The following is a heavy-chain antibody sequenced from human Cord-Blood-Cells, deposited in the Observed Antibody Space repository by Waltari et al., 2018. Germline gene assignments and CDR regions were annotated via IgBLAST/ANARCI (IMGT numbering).Heavy chain of an antibody. V-gene: IGHV4-34*01. CDR3: ARGRDSSGYYFDY. J-gene: IGHJ4*02. Sequence: QVQLQRWGAGLFKPSETLSLPCAVDGGSFSAYSWSWIRQPPGKGLEWIGEINHSGSTNYNPSLKSRVTISVDTSKNQFSLKLSSVTAADTAVYYCARGRDSSGYYFDYWGQGTLVTVSS. CDR2: INHSGST. CDR1: GGSFSAYS. D-gene: IGHD3-22*01.